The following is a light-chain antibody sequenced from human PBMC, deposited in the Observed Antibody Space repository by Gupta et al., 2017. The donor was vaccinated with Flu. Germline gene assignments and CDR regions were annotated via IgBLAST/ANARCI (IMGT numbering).Light chain of an antibody. CDR1: QSISRY. CDR3: QQSYSTPPWT. V-gene: IGKV1-39*01. Sequence: DIQMTQSPSSLSASVGDRVTITCRASQSISRYLNWYQQKPRKAPKLLIYAASSLQSGVPSRFSGSGSGTDFTLTISSLQPEDFATYYCQQSYSTPPWTFGQGTKVEIK. J-gene: IGKJ1*01. CDR2: AAS.